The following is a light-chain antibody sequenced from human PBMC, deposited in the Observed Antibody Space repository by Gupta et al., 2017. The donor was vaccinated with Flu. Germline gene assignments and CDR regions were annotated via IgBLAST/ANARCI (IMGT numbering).Light chain of an antibody. CDR3: QQYENLPCT. CDR1: QDITTY. CDR2: DKS. Sequence: NQMIQSPSSLSASVGDRVTITCHASQDITTYLNWYQQKPGKAPKLLISDKSNIHRGVPARFSGSGSGTDFTLTITNIQPEDFATYYCQQYENLPCTFGQGTQL. V-gene: IGKV1-33*01. J-gene: IGKJ5*01.